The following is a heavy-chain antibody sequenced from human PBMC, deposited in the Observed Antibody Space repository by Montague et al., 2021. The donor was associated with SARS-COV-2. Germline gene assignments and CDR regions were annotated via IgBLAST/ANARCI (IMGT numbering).Heavy chain of an antibody. CDR1: RGTQAHI. CDR3: ARGQVTISGVLIFIPAAGHLDG. D-gene: IGHD3-3*01. V-gene: IGHV4-34*01. CDR2: FDHNGNA. J-gene: IGHJ3*01. Sequence: SETLSLTCSRQCRGTQAHIGRAHGRTPGTSLERIPAFDHNGNATYNPSLKGRVTLSRDTSKNQFSLKLQSATPADTAVYYCARGQVTISGVLIFIPAAGHLDGWGQGTSVTVSS.